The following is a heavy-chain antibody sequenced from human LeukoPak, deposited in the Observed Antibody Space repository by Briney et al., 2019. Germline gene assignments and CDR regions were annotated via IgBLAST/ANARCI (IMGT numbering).Heavy chain of an antibody. CDR1: GYTFTGYY. CDR3: ARSNVDTAMILDY. V-gene: IGHV1-2*02. Sequence: ASVKVSCKASGYTFTGYYMHWVRQAPGQGPEWMGWINPNSGGTNYAQKFHGRVTMTRDTSIITAYMDLSSLRSDDTAVYYCARSNVDTAMILDYWGQGTLVTVSS. D-gene: IGHD5-18*01. J-gene: IGHJ4*02. CDR2: INPNSGGT.